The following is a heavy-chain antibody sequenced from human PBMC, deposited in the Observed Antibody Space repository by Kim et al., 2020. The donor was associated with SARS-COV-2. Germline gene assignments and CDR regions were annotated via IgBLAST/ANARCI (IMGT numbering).Heavy chain of an antibody. CDR3: ARGLGYCSGGSCPPRYNWFDP. V-gene: IGHV1-8*01. CDR2: MNPNSGNT. J-gene: IGHJ5*02. CDR1: GYTFTSYD. D-gene: IGHD2-15*01. Sequence: ASVKVSCKASGYTFTSYDINWVRQATGQGLEWMGWMNPNSGNTGYAQKFQGRVTMTRNTSISTAYMELSSLRSEDTAVYYCARGLGYCSGGSCPPRYNWFDPWGQGTLVTVSS.